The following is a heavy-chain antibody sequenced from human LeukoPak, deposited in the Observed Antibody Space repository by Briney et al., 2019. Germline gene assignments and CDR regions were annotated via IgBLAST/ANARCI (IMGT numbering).Heavy chain of an antibody. V-gene: IGHV4-59*08. J-gene: IGHJ4*02. CDR1: GGSITNYY. D-gene: IGHD5-24*01. Sequence: SETLSLTCSVSGGSITNYYWSWIRQPPGKGLEWIGYSFYSGGTNYNPSLKSRVTISVDTSKNQFSLKLNSVTAADTAVYYCARGRDGYNFLNRGEYYYFDYWGQGTLVTVSS. CDR2: SFYSGGT. CDR3: ARGRDGYNFLNRGEYYYFDY.